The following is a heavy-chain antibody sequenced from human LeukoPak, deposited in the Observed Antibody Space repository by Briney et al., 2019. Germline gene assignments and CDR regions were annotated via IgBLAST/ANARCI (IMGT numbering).Heavy chain of an antibody. D-gene: IGHD1-26*01. J-gene: IGHJ4*02. Sequence: GGSLRLSCAASGYTFSIYWMNWVRQAPGKGLEWVASIKQDGSETYYMESVQGRFAISRDNDMNFLYLQLSSLRAEDTAVYYCTRENSGSLSLEYWGQGTLVTVSS. V-gene: IGHV3-7*01. CDR2: IKQDGSET. CDR1: GYTFSIYW. CDR3: TRENSGSLSLEY.